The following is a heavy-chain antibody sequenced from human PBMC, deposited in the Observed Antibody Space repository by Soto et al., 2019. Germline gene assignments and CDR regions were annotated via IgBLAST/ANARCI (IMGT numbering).Heavy chain of an antibody. CDR3: ASSDASAYGAFDY. CDR2: VNPIVSMS. J-gene: IGHJ4*02. V-gene: IGHV1-69*02. D-gene: IGHD3-16*01. CDR1: GDTFNFYS. Sequence: QVQLVQSGAEVKRPGSSVKVSCKASGDTFNFYSINWVRQAPGLGLEWMGRVNPIVSMSNYAQKFQGRVTTLAHKPTTAAYMALSRLISEDTAIYYCASSDASAYGAFDYWGEGALGSVSS.